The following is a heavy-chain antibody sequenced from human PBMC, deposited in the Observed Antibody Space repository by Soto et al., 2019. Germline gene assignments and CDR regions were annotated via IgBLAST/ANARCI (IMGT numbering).Heavy chain of an antibody. CDR1: GYTFTSYY. Sequence: ASVKVSCKASGYTFTSYYMHWVRQAPGQGLEWMGIINPSGGSTSYAQKFQGRVTMTRDTSTSTAYMELRSLRSDDTAVYYCATETSSSSWYPYYFDYWGQGTLVTVSS. J-gene: IGHJ4*02. V-gene: IGHV1-46*01. CDR3: ATETSSSSWYPYYFDY. CDR2: INPSGGST. D-gene: IGHD6-13*01.